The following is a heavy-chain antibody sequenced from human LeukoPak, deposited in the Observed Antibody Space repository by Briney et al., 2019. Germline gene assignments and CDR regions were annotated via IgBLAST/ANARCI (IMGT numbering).Heavy chain of an antibody. CDR3: AKGGRYCSGVTCYSAT. CDR1: GFTFSSYA. D-gene: IGHD2-15*01. J-gene: IGHJ5*02. V-gene: IGHV3-23*01. CDR2: ISGSGSTT. Sequence: GGSLRLSCAASGFTFSSYAMSWVRQAPGKGLEWVSTISGSGSTTYYADSVKGRFTISRDNSKNTLYLQMNSLRAEDTAVYPCAKGGRYCSGVTCYSATWGQGTLVTVSS.